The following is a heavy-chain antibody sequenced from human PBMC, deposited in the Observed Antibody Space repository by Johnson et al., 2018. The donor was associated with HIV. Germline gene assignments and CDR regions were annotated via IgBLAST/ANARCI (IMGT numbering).Heavy chain of an antibody. CDR3: AKDSRMIVVVHGAFDV. CDR1: GFTFSSYA. CDR2: IKQDGSEK. Sequence: VQLVESGGGLVKPGGSLRLSCAASGFTFSSYAMHWVRQAPGKGLEWVANIKQDGSEKYYVDSVKGRFTISRDNAKNSLYLQMNSLRTEDTALYYCAKDSRMIVVVHGAFDVWGQGTTVTVSS. D-gene: IGHD3-22*01. J-gene: IGHJ3*01. V-gene: IGHV3-7*03.